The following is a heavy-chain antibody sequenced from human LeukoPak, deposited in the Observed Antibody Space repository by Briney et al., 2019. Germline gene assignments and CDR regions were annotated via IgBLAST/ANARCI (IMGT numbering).Heavy chain of an antibody. V-gene: IGHV1-46*01. CDR1: GYTFTSYD. Sequence: ASVKVSCKASGYTFTSYDINWVRQATGQGLEWMGIINPSGGSTSYAQKFQGRVTMTRDTSTSTVYMELSSLRSEDTAVYYCARAFRLGGFDYWGQGTLVTVSS. J-gene: IGHJ4*02. D-gene: IGHD7-27*01. CDR2: INPSGGST. CDR3: ARAFRLGGFDY.